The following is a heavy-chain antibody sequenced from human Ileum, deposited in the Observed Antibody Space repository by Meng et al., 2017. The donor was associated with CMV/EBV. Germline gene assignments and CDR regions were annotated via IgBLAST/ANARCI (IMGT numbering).Heavy chain of an antibody. V-gene: IGHV4-59*01. CDR3: ARGDERWSGYFMG. D-gene: IGHD3-3*01. CDR1: GGSIRSYY. J-gene: IGHJ4*02. CDR2: MYHIGRT. Sequence: PETLSPTCTVSGGSIRSYYCHWIRQSPGKGLEWIAYMYHIGRTKYNSSLKTRFNIPLDMSTNQFSLRLSSVTAADTAVYYCARGDERWSGYFMGWGQGTLVTVSS.